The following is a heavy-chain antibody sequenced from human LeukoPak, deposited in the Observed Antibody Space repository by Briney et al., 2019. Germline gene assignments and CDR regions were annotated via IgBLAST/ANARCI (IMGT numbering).Heavy chain of an antibody. Sequence: SETLSLTCTVSGGSISSYYWSWIRQPPGKGLEWIGYIYYSGSTNYNPSLKSRVTISVDRSKNQFSLKLSSVTAADTAVYYCARLYCSGGSCSNFDYWGQGTLVTVSS. J-gene: IGHJ4*02. CDR3: ARLYCSGGSCSNFDY. CDR1: GGSISSYY. CDR2: IYYSGST. V-gene: IGHV4-59*12. D-gene: IGHD2-15*01.